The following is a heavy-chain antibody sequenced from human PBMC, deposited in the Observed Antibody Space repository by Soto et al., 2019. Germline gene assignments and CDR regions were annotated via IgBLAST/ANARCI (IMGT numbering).Heavy chain of an antibody. CDR3: AKGTYDSSGYYTAPDY. CDR2: TWSSGYI. D-gene: IGHD3-22*01. CDR1: GFTVSSNY. Sequence: EVQLVESGGGLIQPGGSLRLSCAASGFTVSSNYMTWVRQAPGKGLEWVSGITWSSGYIGYADSVKGRFTISKDNAKNSLYLKMNSLRPEDTAVYYCAKGTYDSSGYYTAPDYWGQGTLVTVSS. J-gene: IGHJ4*02. V-gene: IGHV3-53*03.